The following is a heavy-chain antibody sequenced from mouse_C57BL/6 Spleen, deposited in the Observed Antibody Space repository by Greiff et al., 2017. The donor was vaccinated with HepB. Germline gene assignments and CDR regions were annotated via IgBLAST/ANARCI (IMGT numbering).Heavy chain of an antibody. V-gene: IGHV14-4*01. CDR3: TTYPLYYGSSYSYWYFDV. CDR1: GFNIKDDY. CDR2: IDPENGDT. Sequence: EVKLVESGAELVRPGASVKLSCTASGFNIKDDYMHWVKQRPEQGLEWIGWIDPENGDTEYASKFQGKATITADTSSNTAYLQLSSLTSEDTAVYYCTTYPLYYGSSYSYWYFDVWGTGTTVTVSS. D-gene: IGHD1-1*01. J-gene: IGHJ1*03.